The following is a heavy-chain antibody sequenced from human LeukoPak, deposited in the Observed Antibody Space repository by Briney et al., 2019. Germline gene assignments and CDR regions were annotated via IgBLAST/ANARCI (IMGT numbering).Heavy chain of an antibody. CDR2: ISYSGST. J-gene: IGHJ3*02. CDR3: ARDDNSIVVPGAI. CDR1: GGSISSGYYY. V-gene: IGHV4-30-4*01. D-gene: IGHD2-2*01. Sequence: NSSQTLSLTCTVSGGSISSGYYYWSWIRQPPVKGLEWIGHISYSGSTSYNPSLKSRLTISIDTSKNQFSLKPSSVTAADTAVYYCARDDNSIVVPGAIWGQGTMVTVSS.